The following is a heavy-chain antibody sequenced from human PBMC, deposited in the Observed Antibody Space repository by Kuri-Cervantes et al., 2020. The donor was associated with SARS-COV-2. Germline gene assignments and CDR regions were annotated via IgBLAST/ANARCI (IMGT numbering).Heavy chain of an antibody. CDR3: ARVSVGSGSNYFDY. Sequence: GGSLRLSCAASGFTFTSHAMSWVRQAPGKGLDWVSAISGRGDSTYYADSVKGRFTISRDNAKNSLYLQMNSLRAEDTAVYYCARVSVGSGSNYFDYWGQRTLVTVSS. CDR2: ISGRGDST. J-gene: IGHJ4*02. D-gene: IGHD3-10*01. V-gene: IGHV3-23*01. CDR1: GFTFTSHA.